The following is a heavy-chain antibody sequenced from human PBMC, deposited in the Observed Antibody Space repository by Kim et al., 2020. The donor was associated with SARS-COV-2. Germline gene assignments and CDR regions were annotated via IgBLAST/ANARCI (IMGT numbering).Heavy chain of an antibody. CDR3: ARSWDF. CDR2: NPPDGGT. V-gene: IGHV1-2*02. Sequence: NPPDGGTHNAQKYQGRVTMTRDTSISTAYMELSRLRSDDTAVYYCARSWDFWGQGTLVTVSS. J-gene: IGHJ4*02.